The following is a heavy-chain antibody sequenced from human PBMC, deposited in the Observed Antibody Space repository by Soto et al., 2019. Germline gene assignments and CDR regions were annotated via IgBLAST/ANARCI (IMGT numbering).Heavy chain of an antibody. CDR1: GYTFINYD. CDR3: SRTPGDY. D-gene: IGHD2-15*01. V-gene: IGHV1-8*01. J-gene: IGHJ4*02. CDR2: MNPKSGKT. Sequence: QVQLVQSGAEVKKPGASVKVSCKTSGYTFINYDINWVRQAPGKGLEWMGLMNPKSGKTGYAQKFQGRVSMTRDTSTSTAYMELNSLRSEDTATYYCSRTPGDYWGQGTLVTVSS.